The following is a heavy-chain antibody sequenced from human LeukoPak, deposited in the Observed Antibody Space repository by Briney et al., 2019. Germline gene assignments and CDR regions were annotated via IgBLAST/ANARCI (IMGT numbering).Heavy chain of an antibody. CDR2: ISAYNGNT. CDR1: GYTFTSYA. J-gene: IGHJ6*03. Sequence: ASVKVSCKASGYTFTSYAMHWVRQAPGQGLEWMGWISAYNGNTNYAQKLQGRVTMTTDTSTSTAYMELRSLRSDDTAVYYCAGGYSYGYDYYYMDVWGKGTTVTVSS. D-gene: IGHD5-18*01. CDR3: AGGYSYGYDYYYMDV. V-gene: IGHV1-18*01.